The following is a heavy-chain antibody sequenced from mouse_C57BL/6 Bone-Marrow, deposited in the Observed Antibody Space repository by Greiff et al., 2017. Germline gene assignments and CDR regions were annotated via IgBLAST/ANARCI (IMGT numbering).Heavy chain of an antibody. J-gene: IGHJ4*01. CDR1: GYTFTSYT. CDR2: INPSSGST. V-gene: IGHV1-4*01. Sequence: VQLQQSGAELARPGASVKMSCKASGYTFTSYTMHWVKQRPGQGLEWIGYINPSSGSTKYNQKFKDKATLTADKSSSTSYMQLSSLTSEDSAVYYCARVLLYYYAMDYWGQGTSVTVSS. CDR3: ARVLLYYYAMDY.